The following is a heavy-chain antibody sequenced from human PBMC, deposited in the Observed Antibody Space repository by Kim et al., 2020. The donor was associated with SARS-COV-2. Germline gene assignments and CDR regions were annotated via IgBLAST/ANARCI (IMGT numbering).Heavy chain of an antibody. V-gene: IGHV3-30*18. CDR2: VSSDGTNK. CDR1: GFTFTGYG. J-gene: IGHJ4*02. D-gene: IGHD1-26*01. Sequence: GGSLRLSCAASGFTFTGYGMHWVRQAPGKGLEWVAVVSSDGTNKYYADSVKGRFTISRDNSKNTLYLQMNSLRAEATAIYYCAKATYSGSYFSDYWVQGT. CDR3: AKATYSGSYFSDY.